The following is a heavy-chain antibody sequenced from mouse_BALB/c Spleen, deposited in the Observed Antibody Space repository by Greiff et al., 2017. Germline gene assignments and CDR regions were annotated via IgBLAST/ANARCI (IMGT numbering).Heavy chain of an antibody. V-gene: IGHV1S29*02. CDR1: GYTFTDYN. CDR2: IYPYNGGT. D-gene: IGHD2-1*01. Sequence: EVQLQESGPELVKPGASVKISCKASGYTFTDYNMHWVKQSHGKSLEWIGYIYPYNGGTGYNQKFKGKATLTVDKSSSTAYMQLKSLTSEDSAVYYCARGDYGNFDYWGQGTTLTVSS. J-gene: IGHJ2*01. CDR3: ARGDYGNFDY.